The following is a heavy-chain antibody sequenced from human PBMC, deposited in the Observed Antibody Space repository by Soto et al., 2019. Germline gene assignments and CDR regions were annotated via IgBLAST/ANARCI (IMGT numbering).Heavy chain of an antibody. J-gene: IGHJ4*02. D-gene: IGHD3-10*01. CDR3: AKGPHHRSGSYGDVVVNDY. CDR1: GFTFSSYS. V-gene: IGHV3-21*04. Sequence: PGGSLRLSCAASGFTFSSYSMNWVRQAPGKGLEWVSSISSSSSYIYYADSVKGRFTISRDNSKNTLYLQMNSLRAEDTAVYYCAKGPHHRSGSYGDVVVNDYWGQGTLVTVSS. CDR2: ISSSSSYI.